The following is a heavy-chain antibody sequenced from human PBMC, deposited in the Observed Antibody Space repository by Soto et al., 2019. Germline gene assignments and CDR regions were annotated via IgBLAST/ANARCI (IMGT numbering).Heavy chain of an antibody. CDR2: ISSSGSTI. CDR3: ARELPRALIDY. D-gene: IGHD1-26*01. J-gene: IGHJ4*02. V-gene: IGHV3-48*04. Sequence: GGSLRLSCAASGFTFSSYGMHWVRQAPGKGLEWVSYISSSGSTIYYADSVKGRFTISRDNAKNSLYLQMNSLRAEDTAVYYCARELPRALIDYWGQGTLVTVSS. CDR1: GFTFSSYG.